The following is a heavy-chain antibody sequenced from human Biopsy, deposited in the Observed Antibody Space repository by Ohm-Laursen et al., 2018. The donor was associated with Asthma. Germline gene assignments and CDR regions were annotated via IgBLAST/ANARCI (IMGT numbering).Heavy chain of an antibody. CDR1: GGSISSGGYS. D-gene: IGHD3-22*01. J-gene: IGHJ3*02. CDR2: IFYSGGT. CDR3: ARGAYYEDSNGYHGAFDI. V-gene: IGHV4-30-2*01. Sequence: SQTLPLTCAASGGSISSGGYSWNWIRQPPGKGLEWIGYIFYSGGTYYNPSLKSRVTISVDRSTKQISLKVRSVTAADTAVYFCARGAYYEDSNGYHGAFDIWGQGAMVTVSS.